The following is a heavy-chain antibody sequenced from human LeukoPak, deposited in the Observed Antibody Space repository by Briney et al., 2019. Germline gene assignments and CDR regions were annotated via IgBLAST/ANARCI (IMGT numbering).Heavy chain of an antibody. J-gene: IGHJ4*02. CDR1: GGSISSYY. CDR3: ARGVRYDFWSGYDAPYFDY. D-gene: IGHD3-3*01. Sequence: SETLSLTCTVSGGSISSYYWSWIRQPPGKGLEWIGYIYYSGSTNYNPSLKSRVTISVDTSKNQISLKLSSVTAADTAVYYCARGVRYDFWSGYDAPYFDYWGQGTLVTVSS. V-gene: IGHV4-59*01. CDR2: IYYSGST.